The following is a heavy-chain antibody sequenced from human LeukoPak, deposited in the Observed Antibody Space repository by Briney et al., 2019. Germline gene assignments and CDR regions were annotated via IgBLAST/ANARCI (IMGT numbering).Heavy chain of an antibody. CDR1: GFTFSSYS. Sequence: GGSLRLSCGASGFTFSSYSMNWVRQAPGKGLEWVSFISTSGATIYYADSVKGRFTISRDNAKNPLYLQMSSLRAEDTAVYYCAREGPYSSSNDWGQGTLVTVSS. CDR3: AREGPYSSSND. V-gene: IGHV3-48*01. J-gene: IGHJ4*02. CDR2: ISTSGATI. D-gene: IGHD6-6*01.